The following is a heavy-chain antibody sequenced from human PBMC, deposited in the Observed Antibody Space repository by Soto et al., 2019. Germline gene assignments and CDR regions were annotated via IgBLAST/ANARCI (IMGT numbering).Heavy chain of an antibody. CDR1: GYTFTSYD. V-gene: IGHV1-8*01. CDR3: ARDASGWYELAY. D-gene: IGHD6-19*01. J-gene: IGHJ4*02. Sequence: QVQLVQSGAEVKKPGASVKVSCKASGYTFTSYDINWVRQATGQGLEWMGWMNPNSGNTGYAQKFQGRLSMLRIXSISTAYMELSSLRSEDTAVYYCARDASGWYELAYWGQGILVTVSS. CDR2: MNPNSGNT.